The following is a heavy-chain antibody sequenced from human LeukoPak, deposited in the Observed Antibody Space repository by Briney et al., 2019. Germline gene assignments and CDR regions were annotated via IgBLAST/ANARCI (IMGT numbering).Heavy chain of an antibody. D-gene: IGHD3-9*01. V-gene: IGHV4-39*07. CDR1: GGSISSSSYY. CDR3: ARAYYDILTGYVHRPYDI. J-gene: IGHJ3*02. CDR2: IYYSGST. Sequence: SETLSLTCTVSGGSISSSSYYWGWIRQPPGKGLEWIGSIYYSGSTYYNPSLKSRVTISVDASKNQFSLKLSSVTAADTAVYYCARAYYDILTGYVHRPYDIWGQGTMVTVSS.